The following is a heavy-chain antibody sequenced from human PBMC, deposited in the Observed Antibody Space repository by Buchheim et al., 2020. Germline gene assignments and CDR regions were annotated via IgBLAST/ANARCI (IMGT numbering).Heavy chain of an antibody. J-gene: IGHJ3*02. D-gene: IGHD2-15*01. V-gene: IGHV3-49*03. CDR3: TRDPDGGYCGGGRCQWGDGFDI. Sequence: EVQLVESGGGLVQPGRSLRLSCSSSGFIFGDYAMTWFRQAPGKGLEWVGFIRGKAYGGTAEYAASVRGRFIISRDDSKNIAYLQMNSLKIEDTAVYYCTRDPDGGYCGGGRCQWGDGFDIWGQET. CDR1: GFIFGDYA. CDR2: IRGKAYGGTA.